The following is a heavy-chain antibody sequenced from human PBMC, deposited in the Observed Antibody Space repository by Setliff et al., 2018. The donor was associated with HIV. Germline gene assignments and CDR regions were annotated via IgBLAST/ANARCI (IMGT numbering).Heavy chain of an antibody. V-gene: IGHV3-33*08. Sequence: GGSLRLSCEASGFTFSSYAMHWVRQAPGKGLEWVTVIWYDGSDKYYADSVKGRFTISTDNSKKTLSLQMNSLRAVTVRNVAAVDCWGQGTLVTVSS. J-gene: IGHJ4*02. CDR2: IWYDGSDK. CDR1: GFTFSSYA. D-gene: IGHD6-19*01. CDR3: VDC.